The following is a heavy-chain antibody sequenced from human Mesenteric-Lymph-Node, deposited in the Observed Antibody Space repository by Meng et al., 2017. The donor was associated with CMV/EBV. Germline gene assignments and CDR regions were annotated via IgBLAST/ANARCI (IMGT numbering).Heavy chain of an antibody. CDR2: IYYSGST. CDR3: ARDRTLVRTYGMDV. J-gene: IGHJ6*02. V-gene: IGHV4-39*07. Sequence: SETLSLTCTASGGSISSSSYYWGWIRQPPGKGLVWIGSIYYSGSTYYNPSLKSRVTISVDTSKNQFSLKLSAVTAADTAVDYCARDRTLVRTYGMDVWGQGTTVTVSS. CDR1: GGSISSSSYY. D-gene: IGHD3-10*01.